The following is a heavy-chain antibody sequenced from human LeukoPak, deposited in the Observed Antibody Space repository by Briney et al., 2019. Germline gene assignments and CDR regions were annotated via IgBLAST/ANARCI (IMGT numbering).Heavy chain of an antibody. J-gene: IGHJ6*03. Sequence: SETLSLTCTVSGGSISSYYWSWIRQPPGKGLEWVGYIYYSGNTNYNPSLKSRVTISVDTSKNQFSLKLSSVTAADTAVYYCARDYDYYYMDVWGKGTTVTVSS. D-gene: IGHD3-16*01. V-gene: IGHV4-59*12. CDR2: IYYSGNT. CDR3: ARDYDYYYMDV. CDR1: GGSISSYY.